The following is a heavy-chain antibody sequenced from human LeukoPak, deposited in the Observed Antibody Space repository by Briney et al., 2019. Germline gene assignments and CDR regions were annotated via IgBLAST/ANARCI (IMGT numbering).Heavy chain of an antibody. V-gene: IGHV3-21*03. Sequence: GGSLRLSCAASGFTFSSYSMNWVRQAPGKGLEWVSSISSSSSYIYYADSVKGRFTISRDNAKNSLYLQMNSLRAEDTAVYYCASNTRHYDAFDIWGQGTMVTVSS. J-gene: IGHJ3*02. CDR2: ISSSSSYI. CDR3: ASNTRHYDAFDI. CDR1: GFTFSSYS.